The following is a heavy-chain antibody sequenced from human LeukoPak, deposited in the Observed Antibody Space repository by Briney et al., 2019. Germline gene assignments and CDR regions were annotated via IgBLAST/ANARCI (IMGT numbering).Heavy chain of an antibody. CDR3: ATKAAAGVKNDY. V-gene: IGHV3-74*01. CDR1: GFTFSNYW. CDR2: INSDGSST. J-gene: IGHJ4*02. D-gene: IGHD6-13*01. Sequence: GGSLRLSCAASGFTFSNYWMHWVRQAPGKGQVWVSRINSDGSSTSYADSVKGRFTISRDNAKNTLYLQMNSLRAEDTAVYYCATKAAAGVKNDYWGQGTLVTVSS.